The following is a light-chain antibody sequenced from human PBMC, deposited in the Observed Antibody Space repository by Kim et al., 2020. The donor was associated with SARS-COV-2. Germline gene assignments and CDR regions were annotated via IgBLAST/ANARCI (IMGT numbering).Light chain of an antibody. CDR2: GAS. V-gene: IGKV3-15*01. CDR1: QSVGTN. Sequence: SPWERATLSCRASQSVGTNLAWYQHKPGQPPRLLIYGASTRAPGVPGRFSGTGSGTDFTLTVSSLQSEDFAVYYCHQYNDWPPGDTFGQGTNLEI. CDR3: HQYNDWPPGDT. J-gene: IGKJ2*01.